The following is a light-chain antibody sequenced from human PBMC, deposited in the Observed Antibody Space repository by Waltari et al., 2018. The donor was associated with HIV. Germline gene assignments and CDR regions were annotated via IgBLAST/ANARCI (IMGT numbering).Light chain of an antibody. J-gene: IGLJ2*01. CDR3: VVWDDSLSGVV. V-gene: IGLV1-47*01. Sequence: QSVLTQPPAASGTPGPRVTISCSGSMSNIGSKNGHWYQHVPGTAPKLLMYRNAQRPSGVPDRFSGSKSDTSASLAISGLRSEDEADYYCVVWDDSLSGVVFGGGTKLTVL. CDR2: RNA. CDR1: MSNIGSKN.